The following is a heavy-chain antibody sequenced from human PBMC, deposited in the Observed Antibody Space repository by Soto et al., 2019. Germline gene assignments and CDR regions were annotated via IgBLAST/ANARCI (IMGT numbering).Heavy chain of an antibody. Sequence: PGESLKISCKGSGYSFANYWIGWVRQMPGKGLEWMGIIYPGDSDTRYSPSFQGQVTISADKSISTAYLQWSSLKASDTAMYYCARPREAGKYYYGVDVWGQGTMVTVSS. J-gene: IGHJ6*02. CDR3: ARPREAGKYYYGVDV. D-gene: IGHD6-19*01. CDR2: IYPGDSDT. CDR1: GYSFANYW. V-gene: IGHV5-51*01.